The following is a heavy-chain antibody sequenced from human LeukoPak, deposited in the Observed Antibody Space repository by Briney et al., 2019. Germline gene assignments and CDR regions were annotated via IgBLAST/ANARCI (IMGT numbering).Heavy chain of an antibody. CDR2: INQDDSQI. V-gene: IGHV3-7*01. CDR1: GFTFNKYW. D-gene: IGHD3-10*01. J-gene: IGHJ4*02. Sequence: GGSLRLSCAASGFTFNKYWLTWVRQAPGKGLEWVANINQDDSQIYYLESVEGRFTITRDNARNSLHLQMNSLRAEDTAIYYCARDKGFGGSSFDYWGQGTLVTVSS. CDR3: ARDKGFGGSSFDY.